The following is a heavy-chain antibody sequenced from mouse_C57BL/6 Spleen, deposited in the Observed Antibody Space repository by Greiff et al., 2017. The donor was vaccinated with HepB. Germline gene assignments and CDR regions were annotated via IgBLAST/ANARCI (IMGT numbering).Heavy chain of an antibody. Sequence: VQLQQSGPELVKPGDSVKISCKASGYSFTGYFMNWVMQSHGKSLEWIGRINPYNGDTFYNQKFKGKATLTVDKSSSTAHMELRSLTSEDSAVYYCALTTVVDPYAMDYWGQGTSVTVSS. CDR3: ALTTVVDPYAMDY. D-gene: IGHD1-1*01. CDR1: GYSFTGYF. V-gene: IGHV1-20*01. J-gene: IGHJ4*01. CDR2: INPYNGDT.